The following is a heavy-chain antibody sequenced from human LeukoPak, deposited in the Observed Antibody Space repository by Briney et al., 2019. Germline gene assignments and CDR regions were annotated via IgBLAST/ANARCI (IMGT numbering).Heavy chain of an antibody. CDR2: INSDGTST. D-gene: IGHD3-10*01. CDR1: GFTFRSYW. CDR3: AREEITMVRGVMYYNMDV. V-gene: IGHV3-74*01. J-gene: IGHJ6*03. Sequence: GGSLRLSCGASGFTFRSYWMHWVRHAPGKGLVWVSRINSDGTSTSYADSVKGRFAISRDNAKNTVYLQMNRLRAEDTAVYYCAREEITMVRGVMYYNMDVWGKGTTVTVSS.